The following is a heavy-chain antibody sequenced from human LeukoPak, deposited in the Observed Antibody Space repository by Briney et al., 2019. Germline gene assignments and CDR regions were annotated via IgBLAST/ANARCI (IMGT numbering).Heavy chain of an antibody. D-gene: IGHD6-13*01. CDR3: GRELAAGD. V-gene: IGHV3-74*01. J-gene: IGHJ4*02. CDR2: IYSDGSTT. Sequence: PGGSLRLSCAASGFTFSSYWMHWVRQPPGKGLVWVSRIYSDGSTTHYADSVKGRFTISRDNAKNTLYLQMNSLRAEDTAVYYWGRELAAGDWGQGTLVTVSS. CDR1: GFTFSSYW.